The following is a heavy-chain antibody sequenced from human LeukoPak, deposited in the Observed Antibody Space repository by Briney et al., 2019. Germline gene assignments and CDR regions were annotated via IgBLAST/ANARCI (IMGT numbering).Heavy chain of an antibody. CDR2: ISAYNGNT. V-gene: IGHV1-18*01. CDR3: ASPYCSSTSCYEHWFDP. CDR1: GYTFTSYG. Sequence: ASVKVSCKASGYTFTSYGISWVRQAPGQGLEWMGWISAYNGNTNYAQKLQGRVTMTTDTSTSTAYMELRSLRSDNTAVYYCASPYCSSTSCYEHWFDPWGQGTLVTVSS. J-gene: IGHJ5*02. D-gene: IGHD2-2*01.